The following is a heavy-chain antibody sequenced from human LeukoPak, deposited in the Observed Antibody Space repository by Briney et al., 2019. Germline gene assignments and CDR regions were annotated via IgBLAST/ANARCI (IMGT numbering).Heavy chain of an antibody. Sequence: SETLSLTCTVSGGSISSYYWSWIRQPPGKGLEWIGYIYYSGSTKYNPSLKSRVTISVDTSKNQFSLKLSSVTAADTAVYYCARAGRGYNYGFLPSELDYYYYYLNVWGKGTTVTVSS. CDR1: GGSISSYY. CDR3: ARAGRGYNYGFLPSELDYYYYYLNV. CDR2: IYYSGST. D-gene: IGHD5-18*01. V-gene: IGHV4-59*01. J-gene: IGHJ6*03.